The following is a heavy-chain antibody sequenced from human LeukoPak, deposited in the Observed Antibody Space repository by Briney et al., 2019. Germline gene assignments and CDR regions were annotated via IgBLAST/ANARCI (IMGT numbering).Heavy chain of an antibody. V-gene: IGHV3-23*01. Sequence: GGSLRLSCAASGFTFSSYAMSWVRRAPGKGLEWVSAISGSGGSTYYADSVKGRFTISRDNAKNSLYLQMNSLRAEDTAVYYCARSGAPIDYWGQGTLVTVSS. D-gene: IGHD3-3*01. J-gene: IGHJ4*02. CDR1: GFTFSSYA. CDR2: ISGSGGST. CDR3: ARSGAPIDY.